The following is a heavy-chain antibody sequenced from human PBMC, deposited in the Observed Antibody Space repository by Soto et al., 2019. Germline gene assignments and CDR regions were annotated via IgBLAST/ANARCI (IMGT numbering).Heavy chain of an antibody. CDR2: IIPIFGTA. CDR1: GGTFSSYA. V-gene: IGHV1-69*01. D-gene: IGHD3-9*01. Sequence: QVQLVQSGAEVKKPGSSVKVSCKASGGTFSSYAISWVRQAPGQGLEWMGGIIPIFGTANYAQKCQGRVTITADESTSTAYMELSSLRSEDTAVYYCARVAHYDILTGYYGFDPWGQGTLVTVSS. CDR3: ARVAHYDILTGYYGFDP. J-gene: IGHJ5*02.